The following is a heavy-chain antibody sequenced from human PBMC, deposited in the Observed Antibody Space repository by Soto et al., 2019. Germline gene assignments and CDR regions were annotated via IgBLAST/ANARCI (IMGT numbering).Heavy chain of an antibody. J-gene: IGHJ4*02. CDR2: ISYSGST. Sequence: PSETLSLTCSVSSGSISTSGYYWGWIRQPPGTGLEWIGGISYSGSTYYNPSLKSRLTISVDTSKNHFSLKLTSVTAADTAVYFCARRGSRLSVAVAAFDYWPQGTLVTVSS. CDR1: SGSISTSGYY. D-gene: IGHD6-19*01. V-gene: IGHV4-39*02. CDR3: ARRGSRLSVAVAAFDY.